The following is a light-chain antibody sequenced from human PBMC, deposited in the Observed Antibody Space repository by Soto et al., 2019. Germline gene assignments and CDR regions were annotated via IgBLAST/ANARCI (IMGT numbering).Light chain of an antibody. CDR1: SSDVGGYNY. CDR2: EVS. CDR3: SSYTDSRTLV. Sequence: QSALTQPASVSGSPGQSITISCTGTSSDVGGYNYVSWYQQHPGKAPKLMIYEVSNRPSGVSNRFSGSKSGNTASLTISGLQAEDEADFYCSSYTDSRTLVFGGGTKLTVL. V-gene: IGLV2-14*01. J-gene: IGLJ3*02.